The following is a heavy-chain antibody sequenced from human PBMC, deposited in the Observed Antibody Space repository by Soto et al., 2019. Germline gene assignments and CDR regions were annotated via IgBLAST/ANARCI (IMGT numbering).Heavy chain of an antibody. V-gene: IGHV4-34*01. CDR2: IYYSGST. Sequence: SETLSLTCAVYGGSFSGYYWSWIRQPPGKGLEWIGSIYYSGSTYYNPSLKSRVTISVDTSKNQFSLKLSSVTAADTAVYYCARTIVVVPAANPYNWFDPWGQGTLVTAPQ. D-gene: IGHD2-2*01. J-gene: IGHJ5*02. CDR3: ARTIVVVPAANPYNWFDP. CDR1: GGSFSGYY.